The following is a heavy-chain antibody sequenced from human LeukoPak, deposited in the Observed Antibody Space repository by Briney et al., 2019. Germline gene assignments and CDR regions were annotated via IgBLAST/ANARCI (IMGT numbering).Heavy chain of an antibody. V-gene: IGHV1-69*06. D-gene: IGHD3-10*01. CDR2: IIPIFGTA. CDR3: ARGRPVLLWFGELLNWFDP. J-gene: IGHJ5*02. CDR1: GGTFSSYA. Sequence: ASVKVSCKASGGTFSSYAISWVRQAPGQGLEWMGGIIPIFGTANYAQKFQGRVTITADKSTSTAYMELSSLRSEDTAVYYCARGRPVLLWFGELLNWFDPWGQGTLVTVSS.